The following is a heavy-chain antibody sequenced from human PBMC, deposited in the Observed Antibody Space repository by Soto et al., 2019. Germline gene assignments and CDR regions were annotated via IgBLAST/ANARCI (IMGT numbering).Heavy chain of an antibody. Sequence: SETLSITCTVSGGSVSSGSYYWSWIRQPPGKGLEWIGYIYYSGSTNYNPSLKSRVTISVDTAKNQFSLKLSSVTAADTAVYYCARYGVLSYWNYDSCYGMHVWCQATTVPVSS. CDR2: IYYSGST. CDR1: GGSVSSGSYY. CDR3: ARYGVLSYWNYDSCYGMHV. J-gene: IGHJ6*02. D-gene: IGHD1-7*01. V-gene: IGHV4-61*01.